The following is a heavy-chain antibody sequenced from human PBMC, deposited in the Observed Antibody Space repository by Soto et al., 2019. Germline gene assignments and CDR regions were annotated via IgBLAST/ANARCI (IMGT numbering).Heavy chain of an antibody. D-gene: IGHD1-1*01. J-gene: IGHJ6*02. V-gene: IGHV3-53*01. CDR2: MYSGGST. CDR1: GFTVSNNY. CDR3: ARDPGHGLDV. Sequence: LRLSCAASGFTVSNNYMSWVRQPPGKGLEWVSVMYSGGSTYYADSVKGRFTISRDNSKNTLYLQMNSLRAEDTAVYYCARDPGHGLDVWGQGTTVTVSS.